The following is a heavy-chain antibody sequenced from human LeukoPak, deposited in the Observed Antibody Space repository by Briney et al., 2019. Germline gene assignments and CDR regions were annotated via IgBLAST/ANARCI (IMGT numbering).Heavy chain of an antibody. Sequence: SETLSLTCTVSGGSISIYYWNWIRQPAGKRLEWIGRIFTSGITNYNPSFKSRVTMSVDTSKNQFSLNLSSVTAADTAVYYCARESSGSYYNPQGYMDVWGEGTTVTVSS. CDR3: ARESSGSYYNPQGYMDV. V-gene: IGHV4-4*07. CDR1: GGSISIYY. D-gene: IGHD3-10*01. J-gene: IGHJ6*03. CDR2: IFTSGIT.